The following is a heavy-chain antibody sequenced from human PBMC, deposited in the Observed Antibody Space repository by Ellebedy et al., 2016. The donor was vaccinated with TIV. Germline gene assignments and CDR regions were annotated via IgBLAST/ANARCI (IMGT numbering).Heavy chain of an antibody. CDR3: AMGDNYYYDSSGYFYTY. J-gene: IGHJ4*02. CDR2: INPTSGSS. CDR1: GYTFTSYF. Sequence: ASVKVSCKASGYTFTSYFLYWVRQAPGRGLEWMAIINPTSGSSNYAQKFQGRVTMTRDTSTSTVQMELSSLRSEDTAVYYCAMGDNYYYDSSGYFYTYWGQGTLVTVSS. V-gene: IGHV1-46*01. D-gene: IGHD3-22*01.